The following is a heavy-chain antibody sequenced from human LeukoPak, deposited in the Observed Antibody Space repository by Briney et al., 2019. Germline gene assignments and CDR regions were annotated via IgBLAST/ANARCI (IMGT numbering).Heavy chain of an antibody. V-gene: IGHV3-33*03. J-gene: IGHJ4*02. CDR1: GFTFSSYG. CDR3: AKDRIQNYGGGSNFDY. CDR2: IYYDGSKN. D-gene: IGHD1-7*01. Sequence: GGSLRLSCAASGFTFSSYGMHWVRQAPGKGLEWVAVIYYDGSKNFYADSVKGRFTISRDDSKNTLYLQMNSLRAEDTAVYYCAKDRIQNYGGGSNFDYWGQGTLDTVSS.